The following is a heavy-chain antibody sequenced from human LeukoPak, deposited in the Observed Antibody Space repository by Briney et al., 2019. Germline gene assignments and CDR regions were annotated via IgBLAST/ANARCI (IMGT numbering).Heavy chain of an antibody. CDR1: GFTFSSYA. D-gene: IGHD2-2*01. Sequence: GGSLRLSCAASGFTFSSYAMHWVRQAPGKGLEWVAVISYDGSNKYYADSVRGRFTISRDNSKNTLCLQMNSLRAEDTAVYYFSRSAVYCSSTGCYYYDYWGRGTLVTVSS. CDR2: ISYDGSNK. V-gene: IGHV3-30*04. J-gene: IGHJ4*02. CDR3: SRSAVYCSSTGCYYYDY.